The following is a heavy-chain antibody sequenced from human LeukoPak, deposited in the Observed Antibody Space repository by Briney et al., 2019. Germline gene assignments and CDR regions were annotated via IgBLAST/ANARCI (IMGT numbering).Heavy chain of an antibody. J-gene: IGHJ4*02. CDR1: GYTLTELS. Sequence: ASVKVSCKVSGYTLTELSMHWVRQAPGKGLEWMGGFDPEDGETIYAQKFQGRVTMTEDTSTDTAYMELSSLRSEDTAVYYCATRPPGVATILSAFHYWGQGTLVTVSS. V-gene: IGHV1-24*01. CDR3: ATRPPGVATILSAFHY. D-gene: IGHD5-12*01. CDR2: FDPEDGET.